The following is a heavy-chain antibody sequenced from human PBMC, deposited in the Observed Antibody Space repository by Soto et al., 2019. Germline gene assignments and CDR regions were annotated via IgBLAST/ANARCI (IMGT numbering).Heavy chain of an antibody. V-gene: IGHV3-30*03. CDR3: VGGAETDIAVAGTG. Sequence: QVQLVESGGGVVQPGRSLRLSCAASGFTFSSYGMHWVRQAPGKGLEWVAVISYDGSNKYYADSVKGRFTISRDNSKNTLYLQMNSLRAEDTAVYYCVGGAETDIAVAGTGWGQGTLVTVSS. CDR1: GFTFSSYG. J-gene: IGHJ4*02. D-gene: IGHD6-19*01. CDR2: ISYDGSNK.